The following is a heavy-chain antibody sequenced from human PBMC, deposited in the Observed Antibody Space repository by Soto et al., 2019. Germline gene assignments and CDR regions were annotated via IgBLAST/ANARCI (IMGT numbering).Heavy chain of an antibody. CDR3: AGPRGYSYGDYYYYGMVV. J-gene: IGHJ6*02. D-gene: IGHD5-18*01. Sequence: QVQLVQSGAEVKKPGASVKVSCKASGYTFTSYYMHWVRQAPGQGLEWMGIINRSGGSTSYAQKFQGRVTMTRDTPTSTVYMELSSLRSEDTAVYYCAGPRGYSYGDYYYYGMVVWGQGTTVTVSS. CDR1: GYTFTSYY. CDR2: INRSGGST. V-gene: IGHV1-46*01.